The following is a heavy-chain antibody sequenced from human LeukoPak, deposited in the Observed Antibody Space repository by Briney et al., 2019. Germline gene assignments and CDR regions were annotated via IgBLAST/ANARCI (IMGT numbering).Heavy chain of an antibody. V-gene: IGHV3-73*01. D-gene: IGHD4-17*01. Sequence: GGSLRLSCAASGFNFSDSAMHWVRQASGKGLEWVGHIRSKANGYATAYAASVKGRFIISRDDSKNTAYLQMDSLKIDDTAAYYCSSLPVTSSLLDCWGQGTLVTVSS. CDR2: IRSKANGYAT. CDR3: SSLPVTSSLLDC. J-gene: IGHJ4*02. CDR1: GFNFSDSA.